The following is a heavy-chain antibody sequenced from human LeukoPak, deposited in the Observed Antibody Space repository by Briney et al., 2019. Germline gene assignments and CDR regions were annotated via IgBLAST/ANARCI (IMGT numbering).Heavy chain of an antibody. J-gene: IGHJ4*02. CDR3: ARTQKYYDLWSGMN. CDR1: GFTFSDYY. Sequence: PAGSVRLSCAATGFTFSDYYMSWLRQAPGKGLEWISYISSSGSADYYADSVQGRFTVSRDNAKSSLYLQMNSLRAEDTAVYYCARTQKYYDLWSGMNWGQGTLVTVSS. D-gene: IGHD3-3*01. V-gene: IGHV3-11*04. CDR2: ISSSGSAD.